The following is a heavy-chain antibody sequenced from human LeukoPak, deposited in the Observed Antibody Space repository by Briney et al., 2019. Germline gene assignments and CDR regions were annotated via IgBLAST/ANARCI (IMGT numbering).Heavy chain of an antibody. CDR1: GLTFSDYH. Sequence: GWSLRLSCAASGLTFSDYHMSWIRQAPGKGLEWVSHISDNGRTKYYANSVQGRFTVSRDNAKNSLCLQMNSLRADDTAVYYCATVHFGYFTFWGQGTLVPVSS. D-gene: IGHD3-3*01. J-gene: IGHJ4*02. CDR2: ISDNGRTK. V-gene: IGHV3-11*01. CDR3: ATVHFGYFTF.